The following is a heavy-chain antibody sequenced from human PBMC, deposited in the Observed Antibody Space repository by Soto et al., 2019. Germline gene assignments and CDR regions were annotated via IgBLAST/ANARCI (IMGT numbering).Heavy chain of an antibody. CDR2: IGTAGDT. V-gene: IGHV3-13*01. D-gene: IGHD3-10*01. J-gene: IGHJ6*02. CDR3: ARDGRTTNPLFGAYGMDV. CDR1: GFTFSSYD. Sequence: GGSLRLSCAASGFTFSSYDMHWVRQATGKGLEWVSAIGTAGDTYYPGSVKGRFTISRENAKNSLYLQMNSLRAGDTAVYYCARDGRTTNPLFGAYGMDVWGQGTTVTVSS.